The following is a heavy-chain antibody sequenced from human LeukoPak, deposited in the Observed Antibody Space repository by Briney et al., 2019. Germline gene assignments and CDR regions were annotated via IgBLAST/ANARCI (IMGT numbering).Heavy chain of an antibody. J-gene: IGHJ4*02. CDR3: ARVFMVRGVIHYFDY. Sequence: GGSLRLSCAASGFTFSSYSMNWVRQAPGKGLEWVSSISSSSSYIYYADSVKGRFTISGDNAKNSLYLQMNSLRAEDTAVYYCARVFMVRGVIHYFDYWGQGTLVTVSS. D-gene: IGHD3-10*01. CDR1: GFTFSSYS. CDR2: ISSSSSYI. V-gene: IGHV3-21*01.